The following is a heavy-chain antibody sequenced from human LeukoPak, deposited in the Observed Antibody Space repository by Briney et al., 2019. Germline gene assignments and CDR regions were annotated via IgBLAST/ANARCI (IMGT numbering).Heavy chain of an antibody. CDR2: IYPGDSAN. CDR3: ARPERQPYGGYDY. Sequence: GESLKISCKGSRYSFTSYWSGWVRQIPGKVPEWMGIIYPGDSANRYSPSFQGQVTISADESISTAYLQWSSLKASDTAMYYCARPERQPYGGYDYWGQGTLVTVSS. CDR1: RYSFTSYW. J-gene: IGHJ4*02. D-gene: IGHD5-12*01. V-gene: IGHV5-51*01.